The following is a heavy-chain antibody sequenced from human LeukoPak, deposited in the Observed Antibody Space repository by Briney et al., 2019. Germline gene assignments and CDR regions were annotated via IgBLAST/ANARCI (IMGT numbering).Heavy chain of an antibody. CDR2: IYYSGST. V-gene: IGHV4-59*01. CDR1: GDSLSTSY. CDR3: ASIAVAGSWVDY. Sequence: SETLSLTCTVSGDSLSTSYWSWVRQPAGKGLEWIGYIYYSGSTNYNPSLKSRVTISVDTSKNQFSLKLSSVTAADTAVYYCASIAVAGSWVDYWGQGTLVTVSS. D-gene: IGHD6-19*01. J-gene: IGHJ4*02.